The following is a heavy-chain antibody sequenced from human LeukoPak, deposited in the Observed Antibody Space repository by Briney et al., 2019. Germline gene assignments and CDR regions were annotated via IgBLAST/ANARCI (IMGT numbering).Heavy chain of an antibody. J-gene: IGHJ6*03. D-gene: IGHD2-21*02. Sequence: GGSLRLSCAASGFTFSSYGMHWVRQAPGKGLEWVAFIRYDGSNKYYADSVKGRFTISRDNSKNTLYPQMNSLRAEDTAVYYCAKDYCGGDCYIYYYYMDVWGKGTTVTVSS. V-gene: IGHV3-30*02. CDR1: GFTFSSYG. CDR2: IRYDGSNK. CDR3: AKDYCGGDCYIYYYYMDV.